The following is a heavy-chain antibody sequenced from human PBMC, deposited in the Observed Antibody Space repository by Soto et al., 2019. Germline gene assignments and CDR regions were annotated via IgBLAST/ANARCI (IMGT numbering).Heavy chain of an antibody. J-gene: IGHJ6*02. V-gene: IGHV4-30-4*08. D-gene: IGHD3-22*01. CDR3: ARAKGVQDYYDSSGYYPLTNYYYYGMDV. Sequence: SETLSLTCTVSGGSISSGGYYWSWIRQHPGKGLEWIGYIYYSGSTYYNPSLKGRVTISVDTSKNQFSLKLSSVTAADTAVYYCARAKGVQDYYDSSGYYPLTNYYYYGMDVWGQGTTVTVSS. CDR1: GGSISSGGYY. CDR2: IYYSGST.